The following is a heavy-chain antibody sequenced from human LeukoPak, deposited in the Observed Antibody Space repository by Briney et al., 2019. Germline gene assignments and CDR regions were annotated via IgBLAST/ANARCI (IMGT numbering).Heavy chain of an antibody. D-gene: IGHD2-15*01. CDR3: ARFDIVEEGGPDF. J-gene: IGHJ4*02. Sequence: SETLSLTCNVSGGAISRVDYYWSWIRQPPGKGLEWIGYIYHSGGTYYNPSLKSRITISVDTSKNQFSLKVTSVTAADTATYYCARFDIVEEGGPDFWGQGTLVSVSS. V-gene: IGHV4-30-4*01. CDR2: IYHSGGT. CDR1: GGAISRVDYY.